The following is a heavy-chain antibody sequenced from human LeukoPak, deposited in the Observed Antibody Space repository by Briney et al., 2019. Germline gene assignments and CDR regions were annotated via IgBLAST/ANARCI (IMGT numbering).Heavy chain of an antibody. Sequence: PGGSLRLSCAASGFTFSSYAMHWVRQAPGKGLEWVAVISYDGSIEYYADSVKGRFTISRDNSKNTLHLQMNSLRVEDTAVYYCARELYYGSGRPGRDWGQGTLVTVSS. J-gene: IGHJ4*02. D-gene: IGHD3-10*01. V-gene: IGHV3-30*04. CDR1: GFTFSSYA. CDR2: ISYDGSIE. CDR3: ARELYYGSGRPGRD.